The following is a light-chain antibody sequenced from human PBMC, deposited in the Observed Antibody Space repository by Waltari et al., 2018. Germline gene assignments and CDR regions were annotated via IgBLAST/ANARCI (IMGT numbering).Light chain of an antibody. CDR3: QQYDGSILT. V-gene: IGKV3-20*01. CDR2: GAS. CDR1: QTINNNF. J-gene: IGKJ4*01. Sequence: IVLTQSQDTLSLSPGQRATLTCRASQTINNNFLVWYQQKPGQAPRLLIHGASSRATGFPDRFSGSESGTDFTLTISRLEPEDVAVYYCQQYDGSILTFGGGTKVEI.